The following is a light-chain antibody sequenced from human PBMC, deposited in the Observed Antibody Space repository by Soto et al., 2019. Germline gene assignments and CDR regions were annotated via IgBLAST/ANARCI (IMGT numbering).Light chain of an antibody. CDR1: QSVSNSY. J-gene: IGKJ2*01. Sequence: EIVLTQSPGTLSLSPGERATLSCRASQSVSNSYLAWYQQKPGQAPRLLIYDASSRATGIPDRFSGSGSGTDFTLTISRLEPEDFAVYYCQQYGSSTPNTFGQGTKLEIK. CDR3: QQYGSSTPNT. V-gene: IGKV3-20*01. CDR2: DAS.